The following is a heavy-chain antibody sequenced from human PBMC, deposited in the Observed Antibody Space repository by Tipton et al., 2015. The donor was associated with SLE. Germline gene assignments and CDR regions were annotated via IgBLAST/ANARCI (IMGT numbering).Heavy chain of an antibody. CDR1: GFPFSSYG. CDR2: IWYDESNK. Sequence: SLRLSCAASGFPFSSYGMHWVRQAPGKGLEWVALIWYDESNKYYADSVKGRFTISRDNSKNTLYLQMNSLRAEDTAVYHCVKGPLCSGGRCPRDYYYYYMDVWGKGTTVTVSS. CDR3: VKGPLCSGGRCPRDYYYYYMDV. J-gene: IGHJ6*03. D-gene: IGHD2-15*01. V-gene: IGHV3-33*06.